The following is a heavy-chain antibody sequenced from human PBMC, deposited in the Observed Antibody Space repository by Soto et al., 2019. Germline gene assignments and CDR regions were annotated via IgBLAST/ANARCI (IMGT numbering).Heavy chain of an antibody. CDR3: ATSEDSGYDYNYYYMDV. Sequence: SVKVSCKASGGTFSSYTISWVRQAPGQGLEWMGRIIPILGIANYAQKFQGRVTITADKSTSTAYMELSSLRSEDTAVYYCATSEDSGYDYNYYYMDVWGKGTTVTVSS. J-gene: IGHJ6*03. V-gene: IGHV1-69*02. CDR2: IIPILGIA. CDR1: GGTFSSYT. D-gene: IGHD5-12*01.